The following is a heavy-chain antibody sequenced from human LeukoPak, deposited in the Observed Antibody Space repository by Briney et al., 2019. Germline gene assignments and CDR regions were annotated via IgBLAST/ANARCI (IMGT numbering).Heavy chain of an antibody. Sequence: GGSLRLSCAASGFTFSSYAMHWVRQAPGKGLEWVAVISYDGSNKYYADSVKGRFTISRDNSKNTLYPQMNSLRAEDTAVYYCFISGSYGVDYWGQGTLVTVSS. CDR3: FISGSYGVDY. CDR2: ISYDGSNK. V-gene: IGHV3-30-3*01. CDR1: GFTFSSYA. D-gene: IGHD1-26*01. J-gene: IGHJ4*02.